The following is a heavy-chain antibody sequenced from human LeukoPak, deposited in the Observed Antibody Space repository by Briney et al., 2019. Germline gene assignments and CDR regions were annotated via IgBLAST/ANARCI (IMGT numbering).Heavy chain of an antibody. J-gene: IGHJ3*02. V-gene: IGHV1-46*01. D-gene: IGHD3-22*01. CDR3: ARDPIYYDSSDPGDAFDI. Sequence: ASVKVSCKASGYTFTGYYMHWVRQAPGQGLEWMGIINPSGGSTSYAQKFQGRVTTTRDMSTSTVYMELSSLRSEDTAVYYCARDPIYYDSSDPGDAFDIWGQGTMVTVSS. CDR1: GYTFTGYY. CDR2: INPSGGST.